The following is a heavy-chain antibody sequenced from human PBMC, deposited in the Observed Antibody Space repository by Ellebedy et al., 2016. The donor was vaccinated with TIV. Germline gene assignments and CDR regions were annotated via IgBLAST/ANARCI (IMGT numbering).Heavy chain of an antibody. D-gene: IGHD1-26*01. V-gene: IGHV1-2*02. CDR3: ARDLGGDSISLRPVDY. Sequence: ASVKVSCXASGYTFTGYYMHWVRQAPGQGLEWMGWINPNSGGTNYAQKFQGRVTMTRDTSISTAYMELSRLRSDDTAVYYCARDLGGDSISLRPVDYWGQGTLVAVSS. CDR2: INPNSGGT. CDR1: GYTFTGYY. J-gene: IGHJ4*02.